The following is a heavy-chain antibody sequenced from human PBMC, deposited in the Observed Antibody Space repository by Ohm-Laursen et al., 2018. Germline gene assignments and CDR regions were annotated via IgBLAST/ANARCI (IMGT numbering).Heavy chain of an antibody. CDR2: INYSGNT. V-gene: IGHV4-59*12. Sequence: GTLSLTCAVSGGAISNYYWSWIRQPPGKGLEWIGHINYSGNTNYNPSLKSRVTISVDTSKNQFSLKLSSVTAADTAVYYCARESYGSGSYYNWDTHNWFDPWGQGTLVTVSS. CDR3: ARESYGSGSYYNWDTHNWFDP. CDR1: GGAISNYY. J-gene: IGHJ5*02. D-gene: IGHD3-10*01.